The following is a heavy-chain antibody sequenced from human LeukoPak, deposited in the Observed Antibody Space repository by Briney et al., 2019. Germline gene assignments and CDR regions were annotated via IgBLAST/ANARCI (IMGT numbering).Heavy chain of an antibody. V-gene: IGHV4-31*03. D-gene: IGHD5-18*01. J-gene: IGHJ4*02. CDR2: IYYSGST. CDR1: GGSISSGGYS. Sequence: SQTLSLTCTVSGGSISSGGYSWSWIRQHPGKGLEWIAYIYYSGSTYYHPSLKSRVTISVDTSKNQFSLKLSSVTPADTAVYYCARSRIRFPFDYWGQGTLVTVSS. CDR3: ARSRIRFPFDY.